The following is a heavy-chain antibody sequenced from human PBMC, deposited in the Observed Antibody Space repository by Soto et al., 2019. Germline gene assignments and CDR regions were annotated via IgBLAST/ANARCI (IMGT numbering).Heavy chain of an antibody. Sequence: ESGGGVVQPGRSLRLSCAASGFTFSAYTMHWVRQAPGKGLGWVAVISYDGSSERYTDPVKGRFTVSRDNPKSTMYLQMNSLRAEDTATYYCARDGYSGRSDGFDIWGQGTMVTVSS. CDR3: ARDGYSGRSDGFDI. CDR1: GFTFSAYT. J-gene: IGHJ3*02. D-gene: IGHD1-26*01. CDR2: ISYDGSSE. V-gene: IGHV3-30*14.